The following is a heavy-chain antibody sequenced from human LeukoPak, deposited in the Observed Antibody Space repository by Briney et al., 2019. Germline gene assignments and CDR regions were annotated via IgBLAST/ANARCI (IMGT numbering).Heavy chain of an antibody. CDR2: ICYSGST. J-gene: IGHJ4*02. D-gene: IGHD1-14*01. V-gene: IGHV4-59*01. Sequence: SETLSLTCTVSGGSISSYYWSWIRQPPGKGLEWIGYICYSGSTNYNPSLKSRVTISVDTSKNQFSLKLSSVTAADTAVYYCARDLGTYVFDYWGQGTLVTVSS. CDR1: GGSISSYY. CDR3: ARDLGTYVFDY.